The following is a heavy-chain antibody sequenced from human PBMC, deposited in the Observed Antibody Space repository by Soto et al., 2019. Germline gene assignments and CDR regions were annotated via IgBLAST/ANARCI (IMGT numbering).Heavy chain of an antibody. CDR1: GGTFSSYA. J-gene: IGHJ3*02. CDR3: ARALASGYYDSSGFVAFDI. CDR2: IIPIFGTA. V-gene: IGHV1-69*13. Sequence: SVKVSCKASGGTFSSYAISWVRQAPGQGLEWMGGIIPIFGTANYAQKFQGRVTITADESTSTAYMELSSLRSEDTAVYYCARALASGYYDSSGFVAFDIWGQGTMVTVSS. D-gene: IGHD3-22*01.